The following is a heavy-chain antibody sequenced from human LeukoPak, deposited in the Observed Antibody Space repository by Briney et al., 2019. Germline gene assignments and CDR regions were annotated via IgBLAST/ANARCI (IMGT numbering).Heavy chain of an antibody. CDR2: ISSSSSYI. Sequence: GGSLRLSCAASGFTFNNYAMSWVRQAPGKGLEWVSSISSSSSYIYYADSVKGRFTISRDNAKNSLYLQMNSLRAEDTAVYYCARDCSSTSCYFDYWGQGTLVTVSS. D-gene: IGHD2-2*01. CDR3: ARDCSSTSCYFDY. CDR1: GFTFNNYA. J-gene: IGHJ4*02. V-gene: IGHV3-21*01.